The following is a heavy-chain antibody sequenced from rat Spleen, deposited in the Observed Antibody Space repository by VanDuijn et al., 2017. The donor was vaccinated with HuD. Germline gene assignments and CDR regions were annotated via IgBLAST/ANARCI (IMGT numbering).Heavy chain of an antibody. CDR3: TREETLYWYFDF. CDR1: GLSFSNYD. V-gene: IGHV5-20*01. Sequence: EVQLVESGGGLVQPGRSMKLSCAASGLSFSNYDMAWVRQAPTKGLEWVASISYDGTATYYRDSVKGRFTISRDNAESTLYLQMNSLRSEDTATYYCTREETLYWYFDFWGPGTMVTVSS. D-gene: IGHD3-4*01. J-gene: IGHJ1*01. CDR2: ISYDGTAT.